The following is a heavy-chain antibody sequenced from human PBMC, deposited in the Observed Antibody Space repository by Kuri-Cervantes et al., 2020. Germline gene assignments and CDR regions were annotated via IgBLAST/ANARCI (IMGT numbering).Heavy chain of an antibody. J-gene: IGHJ4*02. CDR2: INPSGGST. Sequence: ASVKVSCKASGCTFTSYYMHWVRQAPGQGLEWMGIINPSGGSTNYAQRFQGRVTLTTDTSTTTAYMDLRSLRSDDTAVYYCARTPAPDFWSGYSTFDYWGQGTLVTVSS. CDR3: ARTPAPDFWSGYSTFDY. CDR1: GCTFTSYY. V-gene: IGHV1-46*01. D-gene: IGHD3-3*01.